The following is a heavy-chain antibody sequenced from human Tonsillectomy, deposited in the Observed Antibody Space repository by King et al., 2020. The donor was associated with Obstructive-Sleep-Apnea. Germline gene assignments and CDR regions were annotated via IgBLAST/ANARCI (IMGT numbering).Heavy chain of an antibody. CDR1: GFIFSDHY. D-gene: IGHD2-15*01. J-gene: IGHJ6*02. Sequence: VQLVESGGGLVQPGGSLRLSCAASGFIFSDHYMDWVRQAPGKGLEWVGRTRNKAHSYTTEYAASVKGRFTISRDDSKNSLYLQMNSLKTEDTAVYYCARATFCSGGSCQYYYYTMDVWGQGTTVTVSS. V-gene: IGHV3-72*01. CDR3: ARATFCSGGSCQYYYYTMDV. CDR2: TRNKAHSYTT.